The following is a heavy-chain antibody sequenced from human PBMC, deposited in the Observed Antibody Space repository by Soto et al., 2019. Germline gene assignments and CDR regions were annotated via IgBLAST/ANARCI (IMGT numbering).Heavy chain of an antibody. CDR2: VYYSGSS. CDR3: ARVGERWQYFDWFYYFDS. Sequence: PXXTLSLPFTVSGGSIGGRYRCWIRQPPGKGLEWIGYVYYSGSSTSNPSLKSRVTMSADTSKNQLSLKVRSVTAADTAVYYCARVGERWQYFDWFYYFDSWGQGALVTVSS. J-gene: IGHJ4*02. D-gene: IGHD3-9*01. V-gene: IGHV4-59*11. CDR1: GGSIGGRY.